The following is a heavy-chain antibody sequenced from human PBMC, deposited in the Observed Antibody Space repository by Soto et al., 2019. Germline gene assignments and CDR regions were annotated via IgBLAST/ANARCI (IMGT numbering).Heavy chain of an antibody. CDR2: ISGSGGST. J-gene: IGHJ3*02. V-gene: IGHV3-23*01. Sequence: EVQLLESGGGLVQPGGSLRLSCAASGFTFSTYAMNWVRQAPGKGLEWASAISGSGGSTYYADSVRGRFTISRDNSIDTLYLQMSSLRTEDTAVYYCAHPRGYGVFDAFDIWGQGTMVTVSS. CDR3: AHPRGYGVFDAFDI. D-gene: IGHD4-17*01. CDR1: GFTFSTYA.